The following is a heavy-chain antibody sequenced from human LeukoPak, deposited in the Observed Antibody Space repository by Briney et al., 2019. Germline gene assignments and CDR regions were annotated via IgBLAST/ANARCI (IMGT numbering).Heavy chain of an antibody. CDR2: IKPDGSEQ. CDR3: ARESAGGPGY. J-gene: IGHJ4*02. V-gene: IGHV3-7*05. D-gene: IGHD6-19*01. Sequence: GGSLRLSCAASGFTLSTYWMSWVRQAPGKGLEWVANIKPDGSEQYYVDSVRGRFTISRDNAKNSLYLQMNSLRAEDTAIYYCARESAGGPGYWGQGTLVTVSS. CDR1: GFTLSTYW.